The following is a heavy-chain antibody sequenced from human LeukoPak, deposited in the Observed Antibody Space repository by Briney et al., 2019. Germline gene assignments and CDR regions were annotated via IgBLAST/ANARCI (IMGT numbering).Heavy chain of an antibody. CDR1: GYTFTGYY. CDR2: INPNSGGT. D-gene: IGHD6-19*01. Sequence: ASVKVSCKASGYTFTGYYMRWVRQAPGQGLEWMGWINPNSGGTNYAQKFQGRVTMTRDTSISTAYMELSRLRSDDTAVYYCARGNDSSGWYRYYYYYYMDVWGKGTTVTISS. CDR3: ARGNDSSGWYRYYYYYYMDV. V-gene: IGHV1-2*02. J-gene: IGHJ6*03.